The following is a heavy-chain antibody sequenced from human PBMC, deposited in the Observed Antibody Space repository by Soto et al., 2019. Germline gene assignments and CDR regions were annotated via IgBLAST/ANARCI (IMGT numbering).Heavy chain of an antibody. J-gene: IGHJ4*02. CDR2: MSPRDSDT. V-gene: IGHV5-51*01. D-gene: IGHD6-6*01. CDR3: ARLPSSSSPFDS. Sequence: PGESLKISCKAFGYSFASYWIVWVRQMPGKGLEWVGMMSPRDSDTKYSPSFQGQVTMSADKSISTAYLQWSSLKASDTAMYYCARLPSSSSPFDSWGQGTLVTVS. CDR1: GYSFASYW.